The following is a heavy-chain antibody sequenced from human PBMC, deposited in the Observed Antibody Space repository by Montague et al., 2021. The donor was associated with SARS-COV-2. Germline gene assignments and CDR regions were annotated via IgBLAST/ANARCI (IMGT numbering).Heavy chain of an antibody. CDR1: GGSISSYY. J-gene: IGHJ4*02. Sequence: SETLSLTCTVSGGSISSYYWNWIRQPPGKGLEWNGYIYYSGSTNXNLSLKSRVTISVDTSKNQFSLKLSSVTAADTAVYYCARGGGSGYRYYFDYWGQGSLVTVSS. V-gene: IGHV4-59*01. D-gene: IGHD3-22*01. CDR2: IYYSGST. CDR3: ARGGGSGYRYYFDY.